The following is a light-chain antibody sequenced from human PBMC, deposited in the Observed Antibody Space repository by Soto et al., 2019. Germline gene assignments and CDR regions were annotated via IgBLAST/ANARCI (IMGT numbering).Light chain of an antibody. V-gene: IGKV3-15*01. Sequence: EIVMTQSPVTLSVSPGERVTLSCRASQSVSTDVAWYQQKPGQPPRLLIDGASTRATGIPVRFSGSGSGTEFTLTISSLQSEDFAVYYCQQFNTRPLVTCGGGTKGEIK. J-gene: IGKJ4*01. CDR1: QSVSTD. CDR3: QQFNTRPLVT. CDR2: GAS.